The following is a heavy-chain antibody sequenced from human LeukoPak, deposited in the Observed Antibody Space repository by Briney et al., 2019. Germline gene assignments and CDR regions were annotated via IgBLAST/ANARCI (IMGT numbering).Heavy chain of an antibody. CDR2: TSYDGSSK. CDR1: GFTFSSSA. D-gene: IGHD3-22*01. Sequence: PGGSLRLSCAASGFTFSSSALHWVRQAAGKGLEWVAVTSYDGSSKFYADSVKGRFTISRDNSNNTLWLQMNNVRTEDTAMYFCARGLDVFDSSGYYSYADLWGQGTLVTVSS. CDR3: ARGLDVFDSSGYYSYADL. J-gene: IGHJ5*02. V-gene: IGHV3-30*04.